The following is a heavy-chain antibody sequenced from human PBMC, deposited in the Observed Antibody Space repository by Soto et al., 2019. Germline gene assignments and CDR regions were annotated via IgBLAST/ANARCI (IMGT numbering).Heavy chain of an antibody. V-gene: IGHV4-39*01. CDR1: GGSISNDNYY. CDR3: ARHYGGNSADFVF. CDR2: IYYDGST. Sequence: SETLSLTCTVSGGSISNDNYYWGWIRQPPGKGLEWFASIYYDGSTYYNPSLKSRVTMSVDMSKNQFSLNPNSVTAADPAVYYWARHYGGNSADFVFWGQGTLVTVSS. J-gene: IGHJ4*02. D-gene: IGHD4-4*01.